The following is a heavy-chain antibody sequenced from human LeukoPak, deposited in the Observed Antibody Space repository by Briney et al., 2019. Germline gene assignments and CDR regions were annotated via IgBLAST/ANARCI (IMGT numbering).Heavy chain of an antibody. V-gene: IGHV3-74*01. D-gene: IGHD6-6*01. Sequence: GGSLRLSCAASGFTLRNYWMHWVRQVPGKRLVWVSRISGGGSVTNYADSVKGRFTISRDNAKNTLFLQINSLRAEDTAVYYCARYSSSSGGASYYLDYWGHGTLVTVSS. J-gene: IGHJ4*01. CDR3: ARYSSSSGGASYYLDY. CDR1: GFTLRNYW. CDR2: ISGGGSVT.